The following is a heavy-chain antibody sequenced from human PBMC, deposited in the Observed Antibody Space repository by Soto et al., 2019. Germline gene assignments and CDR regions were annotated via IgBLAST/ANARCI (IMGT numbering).Heavy chain of an antibody. V-gene: IGHV3-23*01. Sequence: GGSLRLSCAASGFTFSSYAMSWVRQAPGKGLEWVSAISGSGGSTYYADSVKGRFTISRDNSKNTLYLQMNSLRAEDTAVYYCAGQGIAAALSYYYYGMDVWGQGTTVTDSS. D-gene: IGHD6-13*01. CDR3: AGQGIAAALSYYYYGMDV. CDR1: GFTFSSYA. J-gene: IGHJ6*02. CDR2: ISGSGGST.